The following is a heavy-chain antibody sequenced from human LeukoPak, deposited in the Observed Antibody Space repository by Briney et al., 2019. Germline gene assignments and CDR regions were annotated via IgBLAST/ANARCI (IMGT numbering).Heavy chain of an antibody. V-gene: IGHV1-8*01. CDR2: MNPNSGNT. Sequence: ASVKVFCKASGYTFTSYDINWVRQAPGQGLEWMGWMNPNSGNTGYAQKFQGRVTMTRNTSISTAYMELSSLRSEDTAVYYCARGNSRRLGYCSGGSCYSAFDYWGQGTLVTVSS. CDR3: ARGNSRRLGYCSGGSCYSAFDY. D-gene: IGHD2-15*01. CDR1: GYTFTSYD. J-gene: IGHJ4*02.